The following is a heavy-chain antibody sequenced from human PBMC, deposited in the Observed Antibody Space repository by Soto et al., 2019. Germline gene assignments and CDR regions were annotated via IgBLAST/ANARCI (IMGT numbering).Heavy chain of an antibody. J-gene: IGHJ4*02. V-gene: IGHV4-34*01. Sequence: QVQLQQWGAGLLKPSETLSLTCAVYGGSFSGYYWTWIRQPPGTGLEWIGEINHSGSTNYNPSLKXRVXLSVDTSKTQFSLKLTSVTAADTAVYYCARDKITGLFDYWGQGTRVTVAS. D-gene: IGHD2-8*02. CDR2: INHSGST. CDR3: ARDKITGLFDY. CDR1: GGSFSGYY.